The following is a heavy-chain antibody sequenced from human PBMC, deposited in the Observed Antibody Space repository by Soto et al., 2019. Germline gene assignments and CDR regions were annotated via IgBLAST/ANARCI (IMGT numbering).Heavy chain of an antibody. CDR2: ISSDGSKK. D-gene: IGHD2-21*02. V-gene: IGHV3-30-3*01. J-gene: IGHJ4*02. CDR1: RFTFSYYA. CDR3: ARDLGLPGNPIDY. Sequence: QVQLVESGGGVIQPGRSLSLSCAASRFTFSYYAMHWVRQAPGKGLEWVAVISSDGSKKHYADSVKGRFTISRDNSKNTLYLHMNSLRAEDTAVYYCARDLGLPGNPIDYWGQGTLVTVSS.